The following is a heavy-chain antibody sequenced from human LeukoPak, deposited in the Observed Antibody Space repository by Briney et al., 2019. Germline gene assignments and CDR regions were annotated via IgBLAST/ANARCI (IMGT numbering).Heavy chain of an antibody. CDR3: ARDLNPYDAFDI. Sequence: GGSLRLSCAASGFTFSDYNMSWIRQAPGKGLEWVSYISSSGSTIYYADSVKGRFTISRDNAKNSLYLQMNSLRAEDTAVYYCARDLNPYDAFDIWGQGTMVTVSS. D-gene: IGHD1-14*01. CDR2: ISSSGSTI. CDR1: GFTFSDYN. V-gene: IGHV3-11*01. J-gene: IGHJ3*02.